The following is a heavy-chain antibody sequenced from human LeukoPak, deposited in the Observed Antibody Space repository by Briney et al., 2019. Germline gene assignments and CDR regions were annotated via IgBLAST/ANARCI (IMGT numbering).Heavy chain of an antibody. D-gene: IGHD5-18*01. J-gene: IGHJ4*02. V-gene: IGHV3-64D*09. CDR1: GFTFSSYA. CDR2: ISSNGGST. Sequence: GGSLRLSCSASGFTFSSYAMHWVRQAPGKGLEYVSAISSNGGSTYYADSVKGRFTISRDNSKNTLYLQMSSLRAEYTAVYYCVIDEVETAMVYYFDYWGQGTLVTVSS. CDR3: VIDEVETAMVYYFDY.